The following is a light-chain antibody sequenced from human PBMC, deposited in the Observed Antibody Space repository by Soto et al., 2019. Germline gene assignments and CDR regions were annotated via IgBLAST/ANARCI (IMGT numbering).Light chain of an antibody. Sequence: EIVMTQSPATLSVSPGERATLSCRASQSVSSNLAWYQQKPGQAPRLLIYGASTRATGIPARFSGSGSGTEFTLTISSLQYEDFAVYYCQQYNNWPPPWTFGQG. CDR1: QSVSSN. V-gene: IGKV3-15*01. CDR3: QQYNNWPPPWT. J-gene: IGKJ1*01. CDR2: GAS.